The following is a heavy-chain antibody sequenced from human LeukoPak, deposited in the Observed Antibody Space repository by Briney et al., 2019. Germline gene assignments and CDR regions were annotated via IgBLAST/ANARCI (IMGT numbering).Heavy chain of an antibody. V-gene: IGHV1-8*01. J-gene: IGHJ5*02. CDR1: GYTFTSYD. CDR2: MNPNSGNT. CDR3: ARRAVIAAAGPNWFDP. Sequence: ASVMVSCKASGYTFTSYDINWVRQATGQGLEWMGWMNPNSGNTGYAQKFQGRVTMTRNTSISTAYMELSSLRSEDTAVYYCARRAVIAAAGPNWFDPWGQGTLVTASS. D-gene: IGHD6-13*01.